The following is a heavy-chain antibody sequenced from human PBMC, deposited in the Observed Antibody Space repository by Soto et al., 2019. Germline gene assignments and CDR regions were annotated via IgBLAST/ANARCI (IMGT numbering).Heavy chain of an antibody. J-gene: IGHJ6*02. CDR2: IYPGDSDT. Sequence: PGESLKISCKGSGYSFTSYWIGCVRQMPGKGLEWMGIIYPGDSDTRYSPSFQGQVTISADKSISTAYLQWSSLKASDTAMYYCARLGGYYDFWSGYPVPPYGMDVWGQGTTVTVSS. CDR3: ARLGGYYDFWSGYPVPPYGMDV. D-gene: IGHD3-3*01. V-gene: IGHV5-51*01. CDR1: GYSFTSYW.